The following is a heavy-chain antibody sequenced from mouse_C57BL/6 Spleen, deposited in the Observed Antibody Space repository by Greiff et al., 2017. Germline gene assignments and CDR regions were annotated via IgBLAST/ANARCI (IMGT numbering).Heavy chain of an antibody. Sequence: EVKLVESGGGLVKPGGSLKLSCAASGFTFSSYTMSWVRQTPEKRLEWVATISGGGGNTYYPDSVKGRFTISRDNAKNTLYLQMSSLRSEDTALYYCARHEDGYYWYAMDYWGQGTSVTVSS. CDR3: ARHEDGYYWYAMDY. D-gene: IGHD2-3*01. CDR2: ISGGGGNT. J-gene: IGHJ4*01. V-gene: IGHV5-9*01. CDR1: GFTFSSYT.